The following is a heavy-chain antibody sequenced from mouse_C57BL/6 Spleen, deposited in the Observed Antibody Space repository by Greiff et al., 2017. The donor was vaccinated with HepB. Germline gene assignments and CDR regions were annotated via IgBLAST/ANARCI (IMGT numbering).Heavy chain of an antibody. Sequence: EVQLQQSGPELVKPGASVKIPCKASGYTFTDYNMDWVKQSHGKSLEWIGDINPNNGGTIYNQKFKGKATLTVDKSSSTAYMELRSLTSEDTAVYYWAREAYYYGSSPFAYWGQGTLVTVSA. CDR1: GYTFTDYN. CDR3: AREAYYYGSSPFAY. D-gene: IGHD1-1*01. V-gene: IGHV1-18*01. CDR2: INPNNGGT. J-gene: IGHJ3*01.